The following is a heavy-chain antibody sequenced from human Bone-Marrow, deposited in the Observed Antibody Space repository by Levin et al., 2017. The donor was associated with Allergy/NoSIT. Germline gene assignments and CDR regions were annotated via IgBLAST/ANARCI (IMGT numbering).Heavy chain of an antibody. J-gene: IGHJ4*02. CDR3: ARAGISRGDLGDHDY. D-gene: IGHD3-10*01. CDR2: FNPYDNTK. CDR1: GYTFSNYF. Sequence: GESLKISCKTSGYTFSNYFMYWVRQAPGQGLEWMGIFNPYDNTKYIAQKFQGRLTVTSETSTSTVYMALSSLRSEDTAVYFCARAGISRGDLGDHDYWGQGSLVTVS. V-gene: IGHV1-46*01.